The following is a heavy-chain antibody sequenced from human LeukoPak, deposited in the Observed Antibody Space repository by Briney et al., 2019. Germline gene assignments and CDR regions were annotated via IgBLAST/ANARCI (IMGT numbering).Heavy chain of an antibody. J-gene: IGHJ1*01. CDR1: GFTFSSYA. CDR3: AKDYSSSPEYFQH. D-gene: IGHD6-6*01. Sequence: GGSLRLSCAASGFTFSSYAMHWVRQAPGKGLEWVSAISGSDGSTYYADSVKGRFTISRDNSKNTLYLQMNSLRAEDTAVYYCAKDYSSSPEYFQHWGQGTLVTVSS. V-gene: IGHV3-23*01. CDR2: ISGSDGST.